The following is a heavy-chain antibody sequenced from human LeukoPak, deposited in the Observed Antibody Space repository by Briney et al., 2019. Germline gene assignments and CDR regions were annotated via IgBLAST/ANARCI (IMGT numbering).Heavy chain of an antibody. V-gene: IGHV4-34*01. Sequence: SETLSLTCAVYGGSFSGYYWSWIRQPPGKGLEWIGEINHSGSTNYNPSLKSRVTISVDTSKNQFSLKLSSVTAADTAVYYCARHKRSSYYYYMDVWGKGTTVPISS. CDR1: GGSFSGYY. J-gene: IGHJ6*03. CDR3: ARHKRSSYYYYMDV. CDR2: INHSGST.